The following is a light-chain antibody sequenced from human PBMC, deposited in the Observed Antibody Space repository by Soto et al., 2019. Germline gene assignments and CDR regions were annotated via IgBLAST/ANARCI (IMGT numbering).Light chain of an antibody. CDR1: QGISSY. J-gene: IGKJ4*01. CDR2: AGS. V-gene: IGKV1-39*01. Sequence: IRMTQSPSSFSASTGDRVTITCRASQGISSYLNWYQQKPGKAPILLVYAGSSLQGGVPSRFGGSGSGTDFTLTITSLQPEDFATYYCQQSYSTPTFGGGTKVDIK. CDR3: QQSYSTPT.